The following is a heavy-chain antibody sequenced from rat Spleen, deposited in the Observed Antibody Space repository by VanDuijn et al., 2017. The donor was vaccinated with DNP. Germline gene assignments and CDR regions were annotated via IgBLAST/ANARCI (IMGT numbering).Heavy chain of an antibody. V-gene: IGHV5-25*01. Sequence: EVQLVESGGGLVQPGKSLKLSCAASGFTFSHYYMAWVRQAPTKGLEWVASISTGGSTKYGDSVKGRFTISRDNAKNTLYLQMSSLRSEDMATYYCARWNSGHFDYWGQGVMVPVSS. D-gene: IGHD4-3*01. CDR1: GFTFSHYY. CDR3: ARWNSGHFDY. J-gene: IGHJ2*01. CDR2: ISTGGST.